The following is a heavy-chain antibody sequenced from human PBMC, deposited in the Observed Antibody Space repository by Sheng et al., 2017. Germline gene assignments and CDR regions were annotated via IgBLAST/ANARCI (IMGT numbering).Heavy chain of an antibody. CDR2: IYYSGST. V-gene: IGHV4-39*07. J-gene: IGHJ4*02. D-gene: IGHD3-10*01. CDR1: GGSISSSSYY. Sequence: QLQLQESGPGLVKPSETLSLTCTVSGGSISSSSYYWGWIRQPPGKGLEWIGSIYYSGSTYYNPSLKSRVTISVDTSKNQFSLKLSSVTAADTAVYYCARDLVMVRGVIAHDYWGQGTLVTVSS. CDR3: ARDLVMVRGVIAHDY.